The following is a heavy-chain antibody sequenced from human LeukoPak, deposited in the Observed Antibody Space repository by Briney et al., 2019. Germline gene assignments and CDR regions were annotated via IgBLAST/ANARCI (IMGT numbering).Heavy chain of an antibody. CDR1: GFTFNTYA. J-gene: IGHJ4*02. CDR2: IDHNGGTT. V-gene: IGHV3-64D*06. CDR3: APGKFDY. Sequence: GGSLRLPCSASGFTFNTYAMHWVRQAPGKGLEYVSAIDHNGGTTYYADSVKGRFTISRDNSKNTLYLQMSSLRTEDTAVYYCAPGKFDYWGQGTLVTVSS.